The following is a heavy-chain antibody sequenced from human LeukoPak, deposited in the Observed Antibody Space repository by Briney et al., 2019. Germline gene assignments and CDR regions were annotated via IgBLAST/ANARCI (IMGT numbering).Heavy chain of an antibody. J-gene: IGHJ4*02. D-gene: IGHD3-9*01. CDR3: ARGWFDDILTGYYK. Sequence: AASVKVSCKASGGSFSSYVITWVRQAPGQGLEWMGGIIPIFGTANYAQKFQGRVTITADESTSTAYMELSSLRSEDTAVYYCARGWFDDILTGYYKWGQGTLVTVSS. V-gene: IGHV1-69*01. CDR2: IIPIFGTA. CDR1: GGSFSSYV.